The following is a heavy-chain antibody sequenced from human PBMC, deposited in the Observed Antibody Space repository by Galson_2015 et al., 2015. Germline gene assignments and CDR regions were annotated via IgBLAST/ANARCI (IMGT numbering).Heavy chain of an antibody. CDR3: ARGDYVAFDI. D-gene: IGHD4-17*01. V-gene: IGHV1-46*01. CDR1: GYTFTSYY. Sequence: SLKVSCKASGYTFTSYYIHWVRQAPGQGLEWMGLINPSGGTTTYAQEFQGRVTMTRDTSTSTVYMELSSLRSEDTAVYYCARGDYVAFDIWGQGTMVTVSS. CDR2: INPSGGTT. J-gene: IGHJ3*02.